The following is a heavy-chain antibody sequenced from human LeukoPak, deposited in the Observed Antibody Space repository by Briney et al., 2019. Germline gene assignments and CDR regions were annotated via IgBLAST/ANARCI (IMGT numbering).Heavy chain of an antibody. CDR2: ISTVSTYT. CDR1: GFTFSDYS. J-gene: IGHJ6*03. V-gene: IGHV3-21*01. D-gene: IGHD6-25*01. CDR3: TRDGSGFYYYYYMDV. Sequence: GGSLRLSCAASGFTFSDYSMNWVRQAPGKGLEWFASISTVSTYTFYAESLKGRISISRDNAKNSLILQMSSLRADDTAVYYCTRDGSGFYYYYYMDVWGKGTTVTVSS.